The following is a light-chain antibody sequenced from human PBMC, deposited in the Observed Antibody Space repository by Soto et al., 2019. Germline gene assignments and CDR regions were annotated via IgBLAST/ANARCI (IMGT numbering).Light chain of an antibody. CDR2: DVI. Sequence: QSVLTQPRSVSGSPGQSVTISCTGTRSDVGGYDYVSWYQQYPGKAPKLMIYDVIKRPSGVPDRFSGSKSGNTASLTISGLQAEDGADYYCCSYAGSYNVVFGGGTKLTVL. CDR1: RSDVGGYDY. CDR3: CSYAGSYNVV. J-gene: IGLJ2*01. V-gene: IGLV2-11*01.